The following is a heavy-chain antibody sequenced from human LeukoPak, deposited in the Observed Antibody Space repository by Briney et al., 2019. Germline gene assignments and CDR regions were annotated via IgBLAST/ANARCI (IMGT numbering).Heavy chain of an antibody. J-gene: IGHJ4*02. V-gene: IGHV4-59*01. CDR3: ARGYSSGSIDY. D-gene: IGHD6-19*01. Sequence: PLETLSLTCTVSGGSISSYYWSWIRQPPGKGLEWIGYIYYSGSTNYNPSLKSRVTISVDTSKNQFSLKLSSVTAADTAVYYCARGYSSGSIDYWGQGTLVTVSS. CDR1: GGSISSYY. CDR2: IYYSGST.